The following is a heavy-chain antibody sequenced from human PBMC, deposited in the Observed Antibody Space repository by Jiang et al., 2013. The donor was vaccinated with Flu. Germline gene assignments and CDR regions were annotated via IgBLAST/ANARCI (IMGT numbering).Heavy chain of an antibody. Sequence: GAEVKKPGESLRISCKGSGYVFTDYWIGWVRQMPGKGLEWMGIIYPDDSKTRYSPSFQGQVTISADKSITTAYLQWSRLKGSDTAIYFCAKGFDYGSGPPDVFDIWGQGTMVTVSS. V-gene: IGHV5-51*01. J-gene: IGHJ3*02. CDR1: GYVFTDYW. D-gene: IGHD3-10*01. CDR2: IYPDDSKT. CDR3: AKGFDYGSGPPDVFDI.